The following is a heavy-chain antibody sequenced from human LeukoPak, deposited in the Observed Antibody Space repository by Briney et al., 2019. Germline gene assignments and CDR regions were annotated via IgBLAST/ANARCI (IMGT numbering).Heavy chain of an antibody. Sequence: PGGSLRLSCVASGFTFNIYPMHWVRQAPGTGLEWVALISNDGSNKYYADSVKGRFTISRDTSKNTLYLQMNSLRAEDTAVYYCAKVRGVRVATIRGRFCDYWGQGTLVTVSS. CDR1: GFTFNIYP. CDR3: AKVRGVRVATIRGRFCDY. D-gene: IGHD5-12*01. V-gene: IGHV3-30*04. CDR2: ISNDGSNK. J-gene: IGHJ4*02.